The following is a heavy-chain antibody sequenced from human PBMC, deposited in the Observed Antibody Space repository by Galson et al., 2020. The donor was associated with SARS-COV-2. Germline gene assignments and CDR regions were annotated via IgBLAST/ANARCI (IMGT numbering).Heavy chain of an antibody. CDR1: GFTFSSYG. V-gene: IGHV3-33*01. Sequence: QLGESLKISCAASGFTFSSYGMHWVRQAPGKGLEWVAVIWYDGSNKYYADSVKGRFTISRDNSKNTLYLQMNSLRAEDTAVYYCARSRGDSSSGDGSLRDYWGQGTLVAVCS. D-gene: IGHD6-13*01. CDR3: ARSRGDSSSGDGSLRDY. CDR2: IWYDGSNK. J-gene: IGHJ4*02.